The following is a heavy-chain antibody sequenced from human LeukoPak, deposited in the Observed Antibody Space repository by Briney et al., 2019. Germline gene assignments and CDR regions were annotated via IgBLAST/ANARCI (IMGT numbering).Heavy chain of an antibody. V-gene: IGHV3-30-3*01. D-gene: IGHD6-13*01. CDR2: ISYDGTNK. Sequence: GGSLRLSCAASRFYAMHWVRQAPGKGLEWVALISYDGTNKYYADSVKGRFTISRDNSRNTVYLQMNSLRAEDTAVYFCARDPNSRRWFDYWGQGTLVTVSS. CDR1: RFYA. CDR3: ARDPNSRRWFDY. J-gene: IGHJ4*02.